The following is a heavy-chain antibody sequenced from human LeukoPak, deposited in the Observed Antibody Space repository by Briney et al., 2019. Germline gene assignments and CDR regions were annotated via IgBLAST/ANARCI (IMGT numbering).Heavy chain of an antibody. CDR1: GDSVSTFY. D-gene: IGHD4-23*01. CDR3: ARGRVGPPY. CDR2: IYNSGST. J-gene: IGHJ4*02. V-gene: IGHV4-59*02. Sequence: SETLSLTCTVSGDSVSTFYWSWIRQPPGKGLEWIGCIYNSGSTSYNPSLKSRVTISVDTSKNQFSLRLSSVTAADTAVYYCARGRVGPPYWGRGTLVTVSS.